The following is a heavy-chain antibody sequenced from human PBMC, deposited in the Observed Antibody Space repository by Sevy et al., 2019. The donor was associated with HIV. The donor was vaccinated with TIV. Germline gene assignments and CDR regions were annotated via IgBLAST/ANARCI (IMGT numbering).Heavy chain of an antibody. Sequence: ASVKVSCKASGYTFTGYYMHWVRQAPGQGLEWMGRINPNSGGTNYAQTFQGRVTMTRDTSISTAYMELSRLRSDDTAVYYCARDQDDIVVANLDYYGMDVWGQGTTVTVSS. CDR1: GYTFTGYY. V-gene: IGHV1-2*06. D-gene: IGHD2-2*01. J-gene: IGHJ6*02. CDR3: ARDQDDIVVANLDYYGMDV. CDR2: INPNSGGT.